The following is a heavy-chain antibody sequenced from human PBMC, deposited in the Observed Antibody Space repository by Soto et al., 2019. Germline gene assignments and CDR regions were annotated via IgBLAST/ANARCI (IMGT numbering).Heavy chain of an antibody. Sequence: GGSLRLSCAASGFTFSSYAMGWVRQAPGKGLEWVSSISGGGGTTYYADSVEGRFTISRDNAKNTLYLQMHSLRAEDTAMYYCASWGHIVPVSPTDFDHWGEGTLVTVSS. CDR1: GFTFSSYA. CDR3: ASWGHIVPVSPTDFDH. V-gene: IGHV3-23*01. D-gene: IGHD2-21*01. CDR2: ISGGGGTT. J-gene: IGHJ4*02.